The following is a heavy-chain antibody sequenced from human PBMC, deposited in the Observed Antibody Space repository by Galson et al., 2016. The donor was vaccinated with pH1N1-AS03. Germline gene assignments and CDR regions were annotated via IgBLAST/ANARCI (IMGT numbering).Heavy chain of an antibody. CDR3: ATRPGYINA. Sequence: SLRLSCAASGFTFSDFEMYWVRQAPGKGLQLISYISSSGATAYYADSVRGRFTISRDNTTNSLYLQMSTLRVEDTAVYYCATRPGYINAWGQGTLVTVSS. J-gene: IGHJ5*02. V-gene: IGHV3-48*03. CDR2: ISSSGATA. D-gene: IGHD6-13*01. CDR1: GFTFSDFE.